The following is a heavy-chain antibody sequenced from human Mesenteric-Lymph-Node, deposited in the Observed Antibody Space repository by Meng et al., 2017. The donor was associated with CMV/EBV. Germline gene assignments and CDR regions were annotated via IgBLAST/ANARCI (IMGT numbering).Heavy chain of an antibody. CDR3: AKDESSWPLDY. J-gene: IGHJ4*02. V-gene: IGHV3-33*06. CDR2: IWNDGINK. D-gene: IGHD3-22*01. CDR1: GFTFSSYW. Sequence: LSCAASGFTFSSYWMHWVRQAPGKGLVWVAVIWNDGINKYYADSVKGRFTISRDNSKNTLYLQMSSLRAEDTAVYYCAKDESSWPLDYWGQGTLVTVSS.